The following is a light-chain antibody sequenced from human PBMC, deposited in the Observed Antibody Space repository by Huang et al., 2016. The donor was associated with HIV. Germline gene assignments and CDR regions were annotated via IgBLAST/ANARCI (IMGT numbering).Light chain of an antibody. V-gene: IGKV3-15*01. Sequence: EIVMTQSPATLSASPGQRVTLSCRANRSVSTNLAWYQQRHGQAPRLLIYGSSTRAPGIPARFSGSGYGTDFSLTISSLQSEDFALYYCHQYNNWLLSFGGGTRV. J-gene: IGKJ4*01. CDR1: RSVSTN. CDR2: GSS. CDR3: HQYNNWLLS.